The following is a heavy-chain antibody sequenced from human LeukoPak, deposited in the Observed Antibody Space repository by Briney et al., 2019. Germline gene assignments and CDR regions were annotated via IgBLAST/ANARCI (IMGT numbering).Heavy chain of an antibody. D-gene: IGHD6-19*01. CDR2: IYYSGST. V-gene: IGHV4-39*01. J-gene: IGHJ3*02. CDR1: GDSISSTTYY. Sequence: SETLSLTCTVAGDSISSTTYYWGWIRQPPGKGLEWIGSIYYSGSTYYNSSLKSRVTISVDTSKNQFSLKLSSVTAADTAVYYCARHRWAVASTLHALEIWGQGTMVTVSS. CDR3: ARHRWAVASTLHALEI.